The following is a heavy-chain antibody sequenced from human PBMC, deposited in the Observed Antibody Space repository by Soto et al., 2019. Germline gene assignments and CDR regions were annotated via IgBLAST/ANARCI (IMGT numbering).Heavy chain of an antibody. J-gene: IGHJ3*02. CDR3: ARHLDIVTPMVGDDAFDI. CDR2: INHSGST. V-gene: IGHV4-34*01. D-gene: IGHD3-9*01. Sequence: SETLSLTCAVYGGSFSGYYWSWIRQPPGKGLEWIGEINHSGSTNYNPSLKSRVTISVDTSKNQFSLKLSSVTAADTAVYYCARHLDIVTPMVGDDAFDIWGQGTMVTVSS. CDR1: GGSFSGYY.